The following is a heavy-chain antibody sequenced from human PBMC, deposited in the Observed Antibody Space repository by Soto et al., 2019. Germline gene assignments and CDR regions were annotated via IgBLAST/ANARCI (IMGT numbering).Heavy chain of an antibody. J-gene: IGHJ6*04. CDR3: ASDDVLCDGGRCYGVPLDV. D-gene: IGHD2-15*01. V-gene: IGHV3-66*01. CDR2: IQSSGPT. CDR1: GFTVSSKY. Sequence: EVQLVESGGGLVQPGGSLRLSCAASGFTVSSKYMSWVRQAPGKGLEWVSLIQSSGPTYYADSVKGRFTISRDTSENTVHLQMDSLRAEDTAVYYCASDDVLCDGGRCYGVPLDVWGKGNTVTVSS.